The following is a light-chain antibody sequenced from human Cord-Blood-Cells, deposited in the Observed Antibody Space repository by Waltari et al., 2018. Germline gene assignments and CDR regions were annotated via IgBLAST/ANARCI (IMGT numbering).Light chain of an antibody. CDR2: RNN. Sequence: QSVLTQPPPASGTPGQRVTISCSGSSSNIGSNYVYWYQQIPGTAPKLLIYRNNQRPSGVPDRFSGSKSGTSASLAISGLRSEDEADYYCAAWDDSLSGWVFGGGTKLTVL. V-gene: IGLV1-47*01. CDR1: SSNIGSNY. J-gene: IGLJ3*02. CDR3: AAWDDSLSGWV.